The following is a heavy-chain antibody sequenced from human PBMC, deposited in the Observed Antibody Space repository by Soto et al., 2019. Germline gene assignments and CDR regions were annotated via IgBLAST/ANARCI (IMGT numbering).Heavy chain of an antibody. CDR1: GGTFSTYT. CDR2: VIPIFATA. V-gene: IGHV1-69*12. J-gene: IGHJ2*01. CDR3: ARETDWYFDL. Sequence: QVQLVQSGAEVKRPGSSVKVSCKASGGTFSTYTINWVRQAPGQGLEWMGGVIPIFATANYAQKLQDRVTITADEYTNTAYMELSSLRFEDTAVYYCARETDWYFDLWGRGTLVTVSS.